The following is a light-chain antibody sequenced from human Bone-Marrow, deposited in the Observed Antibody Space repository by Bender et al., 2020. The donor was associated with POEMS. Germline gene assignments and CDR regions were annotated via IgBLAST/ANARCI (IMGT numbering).Light chain of an antibody. CDR2: SSN. V-gene: IGLV1-44*01. Sequence: QSVLTQPPSASGTPGQRVTISCSGSSSNIGTNPVNWYQQLPGTAPKLLIYSSNQRPSGVPYRFSGSKSGTSASLAISGLQSEDEADYYCAAWEDSLNGWVFGGGTKLTVL. CDR1: SSNIGTNP. J-gene: IGLJ3*02. CDR3: AAWEDSLNGWV.